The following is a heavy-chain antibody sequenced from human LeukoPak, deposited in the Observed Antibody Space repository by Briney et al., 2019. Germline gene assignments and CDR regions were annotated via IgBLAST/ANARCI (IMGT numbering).Heavy chain of an antibody. CDR2: SNWNGDTI. D-gene: IGHD5-12*01. V-gene: IGHV3-20*04. J-gene: IGHJ6*03. Sequence: GGSLSLSCAASVFTFDDYGMTWARQAAGKGLEWVAGSNWNGDTIGYADSVKGRFTISRDNTKNCLYLQMNSLRAEDTALYYCARERATLDYYYYMDVWGKGTTVTVSS. CDR3: ARERATLDYYYYMDV. CDR1: VFTFDDYG.